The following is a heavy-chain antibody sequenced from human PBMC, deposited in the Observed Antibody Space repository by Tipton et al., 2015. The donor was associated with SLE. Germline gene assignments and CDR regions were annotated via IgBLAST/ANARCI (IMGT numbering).Heavy chain of an antibody. V-gene: IGHV4-39*01. CDR1: GGSISSSSYY. CDR2: IYYSGST. CDR3: ARHMRRRWGSGMAAKIDAFDI. Sequence: TLSLTCTVSGGSISSSSYYWGWIRQPPGKGLEWIGSIYYSGSTYYNPSLKSRVTISVGTSKNQFSLKLSSVTAADTAVYYCARHMRRRWGSGMAAKIDAFDIWGQGTMVTVSS. D-gene: IGHD3-10*01. J-gene: IGHJ3*02.